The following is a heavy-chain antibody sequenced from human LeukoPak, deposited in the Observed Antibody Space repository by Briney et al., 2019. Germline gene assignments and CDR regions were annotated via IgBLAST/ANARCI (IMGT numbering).Heavy chain of an antibody. CDR3: ARSDPMTVDY. Sequence: SETLSLTCTVSGGSISSGSYYWSWIRQPAGKGLEWIGRIYTSGSTNYNPSLKSRVTISVDTSKNQFSLKLSSVTAADTAVYYCARSDPMTVDYWGQGTLVTVSS. CDR1: GGSISSGSYY. CDR2: IYTSGST. J-gene: IGHJ4*02. V-gene: IGHV4-61*02.